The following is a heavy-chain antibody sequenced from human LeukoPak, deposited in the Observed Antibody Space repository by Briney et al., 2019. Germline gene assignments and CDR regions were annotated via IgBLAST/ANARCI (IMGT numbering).Heavy chain of an antibody. Sequence: SETLSLTCTVSGGSISSYYWSWIRQPPGKGLEWIGYIYYSGSTNYNPSLKSRVTISVGTSKNQFSLKLSSVTAADTAAYYCARGRWELPRHWGQGTLVTVSS. CDR3: ARGRWELPRH. CDR2: IYYSGST. D-gene: IGHD1-26*01. J-gene: IGHJ4*02. CDR1: GGSISSYY. V-gene: IGHV4-59*01.